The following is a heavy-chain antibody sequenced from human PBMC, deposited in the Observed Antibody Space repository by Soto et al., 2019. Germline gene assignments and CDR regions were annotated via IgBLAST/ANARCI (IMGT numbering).Heavy chain of an antibody. D-gene: IGHD1-1*01. CDR3: VRDGTKTLREWFDP. CDR1: GSSISGFY. Sequence: SETLALSCAVSGSSISGFYWSWIRKSAGKGLEWIGRIYATGTTDYNPSLKSRVMMSVDTSKKQFSLKLRSVTAADTAVYYCVRDGTKTLREWFDPWGQGISVTVS. J-gene: IGHJ5*02. CDR2: IYATGTT. V-gene: IGHV4-4*07.